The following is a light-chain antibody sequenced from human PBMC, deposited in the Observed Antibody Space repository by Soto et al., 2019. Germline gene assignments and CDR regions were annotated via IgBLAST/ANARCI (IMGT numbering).Light chain of an antibody. CDR3: PQYYRT. CDR1: QSISSW. V-gene: IGKV1-5*03. Sequence: DIQMTQSPSTLSASVGDRVTITCRASQSISSWLAWYQQKPGKAPKLLIYKASSLESGVPSRFSGSGSGTEFPLTHSRLQPDDFSTYYLPQYYRTFGPGTKGEIK. CDR2: KAS. J-gene: IGKJ1*01.